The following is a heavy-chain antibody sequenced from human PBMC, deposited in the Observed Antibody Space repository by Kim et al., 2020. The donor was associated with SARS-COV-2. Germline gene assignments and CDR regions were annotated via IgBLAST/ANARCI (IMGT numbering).Heavy chain of an antibody. D-gene: IGHD3-10*01. V-gene: IGHV3-9*01. CDR2: ISWNSGSI. J-gene: IGHJ3*02. CDR3: ARGGFYGSNDAFDI. CDR1: GFTFDDYS. Sequence: SLRLSCAASGFTFDDYSMHWVRQAPGKGLEWVSGISWNSGSIGYADSVKGRFTISRDSAKNSLYLQMNSLRVEDTAFYYCARGGFYGSNDAFDIWGQGTMVTVSS.